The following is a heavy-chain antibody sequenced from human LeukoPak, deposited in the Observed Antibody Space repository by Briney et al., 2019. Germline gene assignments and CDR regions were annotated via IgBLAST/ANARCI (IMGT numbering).Heavy chain of an antibody. CDR3: ARHGSDWTFDF. CDR2: IDPSGGST. CDR1: GYTFTSYY. Sequence: ASVKVSCKASGYTFTSYYMHWVRQAPGQGLEWMGIIDPSGGSTSYAQKFQGRVTMTRDTSTSTVYMELSSLRSEDTAVYYCARHGSDWTFDFWGQGLLVSVSS. J-gene: IGHJ4*02. V-gene: IGHV1-46*01. D-gene: IGHD2-21*02.